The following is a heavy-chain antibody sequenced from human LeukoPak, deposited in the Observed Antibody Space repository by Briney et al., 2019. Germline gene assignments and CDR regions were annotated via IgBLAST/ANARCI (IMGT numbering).Heavy chain of an antibody. Sequence: GESLKISCKGSGYSFTSYWIGWVRQMPGKGLEWMGIIYPGDSDTRYSPSFQGQVTISADKSISTAYLQWSSLKASDTAMYYCARPSEGYYDSSGYPEYYFDYWGQGTLVTVSS. D-gene: IGHD3-22*01. J-gene: IGHJ4*02. CDR3: ARPSEGYYDSSGYPEYYFDY. V-gene: IGHV5-51*01. CDR1: GYSFTSYW. CDR2: IYPGDSDT.